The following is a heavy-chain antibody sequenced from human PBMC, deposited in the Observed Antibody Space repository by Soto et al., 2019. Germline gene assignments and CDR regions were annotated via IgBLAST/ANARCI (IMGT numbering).Heavy chain of an antibody. CDR2: MNPNSGNT. V-gene: IGHV1-8*01. CDR1: GYTFTNYD. CDR3: ARGPYCCGGTYYWTGD. J-gene: IGHJ4*02. Sequence: ASVKVSCKASGYTFTNYDINWVRQATGQGLEWMGWMNPNSGNTGYAQKFQGRVTMTRNPSISIAYMELSSLRSEDTAVYYCARGPYCCGGTYYWTGDWGQGTLVTVSS. D-gene: IGHD2-15*01.